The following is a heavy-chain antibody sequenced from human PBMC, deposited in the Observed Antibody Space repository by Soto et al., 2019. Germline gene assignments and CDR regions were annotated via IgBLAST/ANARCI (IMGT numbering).Heavy chain of an antibody. CDR2: INAGDGIT. Sequence: ASVKVSSKASRYSFTSFHIQWARQAPGQGLEWMGMINAGDGITRDAQKLQGRVTMTRDTSTSTAYMELSSLRSEDTAVYYCARDLHPSTYYDFWSGYPPNNWFDPWGQGTLVTVSS. CDR1: RYSFTSFH. CDR3: ARDLHPSTYYDFWSGYPPNNWFDP. V-gene: IGHV1-46*01. D-gene: IGHD3-3*01. J-gene: IGHJ5*02.